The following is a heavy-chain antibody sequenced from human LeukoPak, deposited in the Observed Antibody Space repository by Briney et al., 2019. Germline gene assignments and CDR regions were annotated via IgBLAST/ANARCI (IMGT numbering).Heavy chain of an antibody. V-gene: IGHV3-23*01. J-gene: IGHJ3*02. CDR2: ISGSGSGGTT. D-gene: IGHD2-15*01. CDR1: GFTFSSYA. CDR3: ARDRIRSPVAFDI. Sequence: GGSLRLSCAASGFTFSSYAMSWVRQAPGKGLEWVSAISGSGSGGTTHYADSVKGRFTISRDNAKNSLYLQMNSLRAEDTAVYYCARDRIRSPVAFDIWGQGTMVTVSS.